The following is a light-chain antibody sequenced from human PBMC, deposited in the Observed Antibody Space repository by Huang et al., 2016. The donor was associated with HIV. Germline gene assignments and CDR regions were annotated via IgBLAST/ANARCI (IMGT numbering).Light chain of an antibody. CDR3: QEYNNWSCQGGYT. CDR1: QSISSN. V-gene: IGKV3-15*01. J-gene: IGKJ2*01. Sequence: EIIMTQSPATLSVSPGERAPLSCRASQSISSNLAWYQQKFGQAPRLLISGASTRATGIPARFSGSVSGTEFTLTIDSLQSEDFAIYYCQEYNNWSCQGGYTFGQGTKLEIK. CDR2: GAS.